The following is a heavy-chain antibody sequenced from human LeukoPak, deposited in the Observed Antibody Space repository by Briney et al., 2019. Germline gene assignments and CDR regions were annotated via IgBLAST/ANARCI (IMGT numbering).Heavy chain of an antibody. CDR2: IWYDGSNK. CDR3: AGDWCSGWFGSDY. V-gene: IGHV3-33*01. CDR1: GFTFSSYG. J-gene: IGHJ4*02. Sequence: PGGSLRLSCAASGFTFSSYGMHSVRQAPGKGLEWVAVIWYDGSNKYYADSVKGRFTISRDNSKNTLYLQMNSLRAEDTAVYYWAGDWCSGWFGSDYWGQGTLVTVSS. D-gene: IGHD6-19*01.